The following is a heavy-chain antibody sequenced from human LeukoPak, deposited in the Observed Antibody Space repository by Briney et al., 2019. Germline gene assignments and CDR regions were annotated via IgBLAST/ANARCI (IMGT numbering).Heavy chain of an antibody. CDR1: GGSFSGYY. J-gene: IGHJ5*02. CDR3: ARIAVAVNWFDP. V-gene: IGHV4-59*01. Sequence: PTETLSLTCAVYGGSFSGYYWSWIRQPPGKGLEWIGYIYYSGSTNYNPSLKSRVTISVDTSKNQFSLKLSSVTAADTAVYYCARIAVAVNWFDPWGQGTLVTVSS. CDR2: IYYSGST. D-gene: IGHD6-19*01.